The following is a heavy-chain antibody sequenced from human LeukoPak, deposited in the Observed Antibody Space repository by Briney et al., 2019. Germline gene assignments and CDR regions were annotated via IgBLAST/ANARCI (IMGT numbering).Heavy chain of an antibody. Sequence: GGSLRLSCAASGFTFSSYWMSWVRQAPGKGLEWVANIKVDGSEKYYVDSVKGRFTISRDNAENSLYLQMNSLRAEDTAVYYCARKTGTTGEAFDYWGQGTQVTVSS. CDR1: GFTFSSYW. D-gene: IGHD1-1*01. V-gene: IGHV3-7*03. CDR3: ARKTGTTGEAFDY. J-gene: IGHJ4*02. CDR2: IKVDGSEK.